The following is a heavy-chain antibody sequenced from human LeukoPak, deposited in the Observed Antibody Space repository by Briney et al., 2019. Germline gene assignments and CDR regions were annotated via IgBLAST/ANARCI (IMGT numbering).Heavy chain of an antibody. CDR2: ISSSSSYI. V-gene: IGHV3-21*01. Sequence: GGSLRLSCAASGFTFSSYSMNWIRQAPGKGLEWVSSISSSSSYIYYADSVKGRFTISRDNAKNSLYLQMNSLRAEDTAVYYCARYSEKGLWYYYYYMDVWGKGTTVTVSS. J-gene: IGHJ6*03. CDR3: ARYSEKGLWYYYYYMDV. D-gene: IGHD2-15*01. CDR1: GFTFSSYS.